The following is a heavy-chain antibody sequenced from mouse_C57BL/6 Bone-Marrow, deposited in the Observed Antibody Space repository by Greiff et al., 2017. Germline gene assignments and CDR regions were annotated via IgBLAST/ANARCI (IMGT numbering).Heavy chain of an antibody. V-gene: IGHV1-81*01. CDR3: AREGGDIYDCDGPY. CDR2: IYPRSGNT. Sequence: QVQLKQSGAELARPGASVKLSCKASGYTFTSYGISWVKQRTGQGLEWIGEIYPRSGNTYYNEKFKGKATLTADKSSSTAYMELRSLTSEDSAVYFCAREGGDIYDCDGPYWGQGTLVTVSA. J-gene: IGHJ3*01. D-gene: IGHD2-4*01. CDR1: GYTFTSYG.